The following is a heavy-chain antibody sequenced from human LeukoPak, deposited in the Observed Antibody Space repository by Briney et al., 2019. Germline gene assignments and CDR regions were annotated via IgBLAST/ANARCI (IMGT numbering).Heavy chain of an antibody. CDR2: ISPNSGDT. CDR3: ARDLENYSGSYYGY. CDR1: GYTFTDYY. J-gene: IGHJ4*02. V-gene: IGHV1-18*01. Sequence: ASVKVSCKASGYTFTDYYMHWVRQAPGQGLEWMGWISPNSGDTNYAQKLQGRVTMTTDTSTSTAYMELRSLRSDDTAVYYCARDLENYSGSYYGYWGQGTLVTVSS. D-gene: IGHD1-26*01.